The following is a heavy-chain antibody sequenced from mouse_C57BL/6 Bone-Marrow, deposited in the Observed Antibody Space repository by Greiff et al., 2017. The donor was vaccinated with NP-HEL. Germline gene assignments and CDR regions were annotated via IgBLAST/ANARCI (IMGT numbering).Heavy chain of an antibody. CDR3: ARWLYDRFRYYLDY. D-gene: IGHD2-3*01. V-gene: IGHV1-42*01. CDR2: INPSTGGT. Sequence: EVQLQQSGPELVKPGASVKISCKASGYSFTGYYMNWVKQSPEKSLEWIGEINPSTGGTTYHQTFKAKATLTVAKSSSTAYMQLKCLTSEDSSVYYCARWLYDRFRYYLDYWGQGTTLTVSS. CDR1: GYSFTGYY. J-gene: IGHJ2*01.